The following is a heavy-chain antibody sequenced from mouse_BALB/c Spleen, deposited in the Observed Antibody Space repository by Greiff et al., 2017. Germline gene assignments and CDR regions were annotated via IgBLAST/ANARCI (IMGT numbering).Heavy chain of an antibody. CDR3: ARRGPLAYFDY. CDR1: GFNIKDSY. Sequence: EVQLQQSGAELVRPGALVKLSCKASGFNIKDSYMHWVKQRPEQGLEWIGRIDPANGNTKYDPKFQGKATITADTSSNTAYLQLSSLTSEDTAVYYCARRGPLAYFDYWGQGTTLTVSS. V-gene: IGHV14-1*02. D-gene: IGHD4-1*01. J-gene: IGHJ2*01. CDR2: IDPANGNT.